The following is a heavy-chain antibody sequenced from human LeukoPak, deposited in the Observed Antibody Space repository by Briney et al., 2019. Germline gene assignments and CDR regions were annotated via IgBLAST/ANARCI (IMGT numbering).Heavy chain of an antibody. CDR1: GYTFNSYG. Sequence: ASVKVSCKTSGYTFNSYGISWVRQAPGQGLEWMGWISTYTGNTNYAQKFQGRVTITADKSTSTAYMELSSLRSEDTAVYYCARGGKKWLVLWYFDLWGRGTLVTVSS. CDR2: ISTYTGNT. V-gene: IGHV1-18*01. J-gene: IGHJ2*01. D-gene: IGHD6-19*01. CDR3: ARGGKKWLVLWYFDL.